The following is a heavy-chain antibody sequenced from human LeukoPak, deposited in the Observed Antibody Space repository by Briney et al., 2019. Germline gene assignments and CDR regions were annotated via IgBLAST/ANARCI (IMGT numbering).Heavy chain of an antibody. J-gene: IGHJ6*03. CDR1: GFTFSSYW. CDR2: IKQDGSEK. CDR3: AKVSGYDWVYYYYYMGV. D-gene: IGHD5-12*01. V-gene: IGHV3-7*01. Sequence: GGSLRLSCAASGFTFSSYWTSWVRQAPGKGLEWVANIKQDGSEKYYVDSVKGRFTISRDNAKNSLYLQMTSLRAEDTAVYYCAKVSGYDWVYYYYYMGVWGKGTTVTVPS.